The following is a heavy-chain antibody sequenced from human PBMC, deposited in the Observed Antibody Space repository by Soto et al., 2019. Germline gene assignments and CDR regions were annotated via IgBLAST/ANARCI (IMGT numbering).Heavy chain of an antibody. V-gene: IGHV3-23*01. D-gene: IGHD3-16*02. J-gene: IGHJ4*02. Sequence: EVQLLESGGGLVQPGGSLRLSCTASGFTFSSYAMSWVRQAPGKGLEWVSAISGSGGSTYYADSVKGRFTISRDNSKNTLYLQMNSLRAEDTAVYYCAPIYTFGGVIVTDYWGQGTLVTVSS. CDR3: APIYTFGGVIVTDY. CDR1: GFTFSSYA. CDR2: ISGSGGST.